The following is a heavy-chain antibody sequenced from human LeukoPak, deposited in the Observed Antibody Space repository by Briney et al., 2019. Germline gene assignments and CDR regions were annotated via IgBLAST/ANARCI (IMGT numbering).Heavy chain of an antibody. V-gene: IGHV1-18*01. CDR3: ARNPPFRYYDSSGYYTGLNWFDP. J-gene: IGHJ5*02. Sequence: ASVKVSCKASGYTFTSYGISWVRQAPGQGLEWMGWISGYNGNTNYAQNLQGRVTMTTDTSTSTVYMELSSLRSEDTAVYYCARNPPFRYYDSSGYYTGLNWFDPWGQGTLVTVSS. D-gene: IGHD3-22*01. CDR1: GYTFTSYG. CDR2: ISGYNGNT.